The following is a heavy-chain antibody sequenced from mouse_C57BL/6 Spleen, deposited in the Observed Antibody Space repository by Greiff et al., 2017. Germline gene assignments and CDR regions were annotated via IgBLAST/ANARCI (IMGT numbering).Heavy chain of an antibody. CDR3: GRQGGSIYFDY. D-gene: IGHD1-1*01. V-gene: IGHV10-1*01. Sequence: EVKLLESGGGLVQPKGSLKLSCAASGFSFNTYAMNWVRQAPGKGLEWVARIRSKSNNYATYYADSVKDRFTISRDDSESMLYLQMNNLKTEDTAMYYCGRQGGSIYFDYWGQGTTLTVSS. CDR2: IRSKSNNYAT. J-gene: IGHJ2*01. CDR1: GFSFNTYA.